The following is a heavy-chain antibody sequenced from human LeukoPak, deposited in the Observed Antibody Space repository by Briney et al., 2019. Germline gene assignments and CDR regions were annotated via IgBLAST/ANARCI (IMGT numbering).Heavy chain of an antibody. CDR1: GGSISSSTYY. J-gene: IGHJ4*02. Sequence: SETLSLTCTVSGGSISSSTYYWGWIRQPPGKGLEWIGNIFYTGTTFCSPSLKSRVAISVDTSKNEFSLKLSSMTAADTAVYYCARLAGYSSGPFDYWGQGSLVTVSS. CDR2: IFYTGTT. D-gene: IGHD6-19*01. V-gene: IGHV4-39*01. CDR3: ARLAGYSSGPFDY.